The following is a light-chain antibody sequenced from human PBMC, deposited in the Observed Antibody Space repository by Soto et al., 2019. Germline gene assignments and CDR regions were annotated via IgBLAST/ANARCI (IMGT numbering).Light chain of an antibody. CDR2: DAS. CDR3: RHYNNWPPET. V-gene: IGKV3-15*01. Sequence: EIVMTQSPATLSVSPGERATLSCRASQSVSSRLAWYQQKRGHAPRLLIYDASTRATGIPARFSGSGSGTEFNLTISSLQSEDFAIYYCRHYNNWPPETFGQGTKVDI. CDR1: QSVSSR. J-gene: IGKJ1*01.